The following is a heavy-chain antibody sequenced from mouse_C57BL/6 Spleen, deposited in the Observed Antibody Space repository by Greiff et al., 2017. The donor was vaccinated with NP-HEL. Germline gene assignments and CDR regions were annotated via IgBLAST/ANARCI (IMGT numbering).Heavy chain of an antibody. J-gene: IGHJ2*01. CDR1: GFTFSDYY. D-gene: IGHD1-1*01. Sequence: EVQGVESGGGLVQPGGSLKLSCAASGFTFSDYYMYWVRQTPEKRLEWVAYISNGGGSTYYPDTVKGRFTISRDNAKNTLYLQMSRLKSEDTAMYYCARSRSSYYFDYWGQGTTLTVSS. V-gene: IGHV5-12*01. CDR2: ISNGGGST. CDR3: ARSRSSYYFDY.